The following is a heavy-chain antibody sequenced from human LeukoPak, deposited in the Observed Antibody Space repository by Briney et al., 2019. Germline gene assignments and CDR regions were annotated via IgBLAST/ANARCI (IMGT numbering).Heavy chain of an antibody. Sequence: GGSLRLSCAASGFTFSSYWMSWVRQAPGKGLEWVSSISSSSSYIYYADSVKGRFTISRDNAKNSLYLQMNSLRAEDTAVYYCARDGRDGHGGWSEFDYWGQGTLVTVSS. CDR3: ARDGRDGHGGWSEFDY. CDR2: ISSSSSYI. V-gene: IGHV3-21*01. J-gene: IGHJ4*02. D-gene: IGHD6-19*01. CDR1: GFTFSSYW.